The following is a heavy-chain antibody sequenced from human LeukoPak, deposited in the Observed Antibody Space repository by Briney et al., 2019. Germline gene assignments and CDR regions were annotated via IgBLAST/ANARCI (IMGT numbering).Heavy chain of an antibody. V-gene: IGHV3-49*03. CDR2: IRSKAYGGTT. Sequence: GGSLRLSCTASGFTFGDYAMSWFRQAPGKGLEWVGFIRSKAYGGTTEYAASVKGRFTILRDDSKSIAYLQMNSLKTEDTAVYYCTRDHPTITMVRGVDFDYWGQGTLVTVSS. CDR1: GFTFGDYA. D-gene: IGHD3-10*01. J-gene: IGHJ4*02. CDR3: TRDHPTITMVRGVDFDY.